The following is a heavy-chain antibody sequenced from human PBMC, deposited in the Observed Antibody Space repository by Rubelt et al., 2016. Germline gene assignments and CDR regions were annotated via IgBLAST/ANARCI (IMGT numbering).Heavy chain of an antibody. Sequence: SGPGLVKPSETLSLTCTVSGASVSNYYWSWIRQPPGKGLEWIAYTHYSRETNYNPSLKSRLTISLDTSKNQFSLKLTSVTAADTAVYYCARHSGFTVVRGVTSYDMDAWGQGTTVTVSS. V-gene: IGHV4-59*08. CDR3: ARHSGFTVVRGVTSYDMDA. CDR1: GASVSNYY. D-gene: IGHD3-10*01. J-gene: IGHJ6*02. CDR2: THYSRET.